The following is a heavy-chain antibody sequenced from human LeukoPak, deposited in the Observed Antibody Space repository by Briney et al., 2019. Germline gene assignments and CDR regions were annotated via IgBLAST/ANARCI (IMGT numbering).Heavy chain of an antibody. CDR3: ARDRDYIFFDY. D-gene: IGHD4-11*01. J-gene: IGHJ4*02. CDR2: ISYDGSNK. Sequence: GGSLRLSCAASGFTFSSYAMHWVRQAPGKGLEWVAVISYDGSNKYYADSVKGRFTISRDNAENTLYLQMNSLRVEDTAVYFCARDRDYIFFDYWGQGALVTVSS. CDR1: GFTFSSYA. V-gene: IGHV3-30-3*01.